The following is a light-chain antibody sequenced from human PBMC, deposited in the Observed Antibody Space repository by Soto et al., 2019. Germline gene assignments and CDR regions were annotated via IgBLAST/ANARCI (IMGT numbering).Light chain of an antibody. Sequence: DIVMTQSPLSLSVTPGEPASISCRSSQSLLHSNGYNYLDWYLQKPGQSPQVLIYVGSNRASGGPDRFSGSGSGTDFTLKISRVEAEDVGVYYCMQALQTPTFGQGTKVEIK. CDR1: QSLLHSNGYNY. J-gene: IGKJ1*01. CDR2: VGS. V-gene: IGKV2-28*01. CDR3: MQALQTPT.